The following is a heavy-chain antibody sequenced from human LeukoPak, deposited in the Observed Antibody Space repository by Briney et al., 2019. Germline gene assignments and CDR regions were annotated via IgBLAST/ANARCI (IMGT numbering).Heavy chain of an antibody. V-gene: IGHV3-33*01. D-gene: IGHD5-24*01. Sequence: GRSLRLSCAASGFTFSSYGMHWVRQAPGKGLEWVAVIWYDGSNKYYADSVKGRYTISRDNSKNTLYLQMNSLRAEDTAVYYCARSMDYYYGMDVWGQGTTVTVSS. CDR1: GFTFSSYG. CDR3: ARSMDYYYGMDV. CDR2: IWYDGSNK. J-gene: IGHJ6*02.